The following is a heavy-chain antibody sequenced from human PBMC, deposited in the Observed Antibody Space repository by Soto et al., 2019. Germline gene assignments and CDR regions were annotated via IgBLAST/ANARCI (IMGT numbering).Heavy chain of an antibody. D-gene: IGHD5-12*01. J-gene: IGHJ4*02. CDR2: INHSGST. CDR3: ARLDKKGVVVATIKSQTKKSYYFDY. Sequence: SETLSLTCAVYGGSFSGYYWSWIRQPPGKGLEWIGEINHSGSTNYNPSLKSRVTISVDTSKNQFSLKLSSVTAADTAVYYCARLDKKGVVVATIKSQTKKSYYFDYWGQGTLVTVSS. CDR1: GGSFSGYY. V-gene: IGHV4-34*01.